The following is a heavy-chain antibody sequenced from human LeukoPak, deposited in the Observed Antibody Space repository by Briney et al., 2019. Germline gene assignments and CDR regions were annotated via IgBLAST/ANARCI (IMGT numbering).Heavy chain of an antibody. D-gene: IGHD3-9*01. Sequence: SETLSLTCTVSSGSVSNSHYYWAWVRQPPGTGLEWLGSIFYSGNTHYNPSLKSPVTISIDTSKNQFSLKLSSVTAADTAVYYCARAKRYGRAFDIWGQGTMVTVSS. CDR1: SGSVSNSHYY. CDR3: ARAKRYGRAFDI. V-gene: IGHV4-39*07. CDR2: IFYSGNT. J-gene: IGHJ3*02.